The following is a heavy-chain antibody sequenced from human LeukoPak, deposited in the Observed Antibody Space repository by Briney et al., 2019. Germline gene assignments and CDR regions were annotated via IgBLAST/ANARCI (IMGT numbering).Heavy chain of an antibody. Sequence: GGSLRLSCAASGFTFSSYGMRWVRQAPGKGLEWVAVISYDGSNKYYADPVKGRFTISRDNSKNTLYLQMNSLRAEDTAVYYCAKDMLSSGWCWGQGTLVTVSS. J-gene: IGHJ4*02. CDR1: GFTFSSYG. CDR3: AKDMLSSGWC. V-gene: IGHV3-30*18. D-gene: IGHD6-19*01. CDR2: ISYDGSNK.